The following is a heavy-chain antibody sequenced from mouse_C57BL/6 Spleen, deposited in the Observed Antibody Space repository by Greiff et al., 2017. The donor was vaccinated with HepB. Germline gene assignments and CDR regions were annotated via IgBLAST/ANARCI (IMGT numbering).Heavy chain of an antibody. Sequence: ESGPGLVKPSQSLSLTCSVTGYSITSGYYWNWIRQFPGNKLEWMGYISYDGSNNYNPSLKNRISITRDTSTNQFFLKLNSVTTEDTATYYCARDDDYAPSWFAYWGQGTLVTVSA. V-gene: IGHV3-6*01. CDR2: ISYDGSN. CDR3: ARDDDYAPSWFAY. D-gene: IGHD2-4*01. J-gene: IGHJ3*01. CDR1: GYSITSGYY.